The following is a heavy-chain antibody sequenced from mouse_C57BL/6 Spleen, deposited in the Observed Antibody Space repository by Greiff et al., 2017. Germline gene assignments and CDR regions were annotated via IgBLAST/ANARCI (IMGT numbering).Heavy chain of an antibody. Sequence: QVQLQQSGAELVRPGASVTLSCKASGYTFTDYEMHWVKQTPVPGLEWIGAIDPETGGTAYNQKFKGKAILTADKSSSTAYMELRSLTSEDSAVYYCTRGGLWLPFDYWGQGTTLTVSS. CDR1: GYTFTDYE. CDR2: IDPETGGT. CDR3: TRGGLWLPFDY. D-gene: IGHD2-2*01. J-gene: IGHJ2*01. V-gene: IGHV1-15*01.